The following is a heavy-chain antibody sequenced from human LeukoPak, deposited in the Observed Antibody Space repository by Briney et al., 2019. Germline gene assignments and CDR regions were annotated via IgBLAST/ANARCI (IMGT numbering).Heavy chain of an antibody. J-gene: IGHJ4*02. V-gene: IGHV3-23*01. D-gene: IGHD2-21*02. CDR1: GFTFSSYA. Sequence: GGSLRLSCAASGFTFSSYAMSWVRQAPGKGLEWVSAISGSGGSTYYADSVKGRFTISRDNSKNTLYLQMNSLRAEDTAVYYCAKDLTVTAIGGPPRSVDYWGQGTLVTVSP. CDR3: AKDLTVTAIGGPPRSVDY. CDR2: ISGSGGST.